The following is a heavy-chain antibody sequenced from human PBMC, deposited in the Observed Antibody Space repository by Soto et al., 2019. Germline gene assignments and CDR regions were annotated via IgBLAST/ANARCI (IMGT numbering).Heavy chain of an antibody. J-gene: IGHJ6*03. CDR2: ISGSGGST. D-gene: IGHD2-15*01. Sequence: PGGSLRLSCAASGFTFSSYAMSWVRQAPGKGLEWVSAISGSGGSTYYADSVKGRFTISRDNSKNTLCLQMNSLRAEDTAVYYCAKEYCSGGSCYQYYYYYMYVWGKGTTVTVSS. CDR1: GFTFSSYA. V-gene: IGHV3-23*01. CDR3: AKEYCSGGSCYQYYYYYMYV.